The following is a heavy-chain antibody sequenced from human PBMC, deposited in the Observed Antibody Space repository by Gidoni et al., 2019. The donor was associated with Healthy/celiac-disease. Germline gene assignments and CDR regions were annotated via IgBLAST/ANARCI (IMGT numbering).Heavy chain of an antibody. CDR2: SNHSGST. Sequence: QVQLQQGGAGLLRPSGTLSLACAVYGGSFSGDYWSWSRQPPGKGLEWMGESNHSGSTNYNPSLKSRVTISVDTSKNQFSLKLSSVTAADTAVYYCARGSKWIKRLGTDFDYWGQGTLVTVSS. CDR1: GGSFSGDY. D-gene: IGHD3-16*01. CDR3: ARGSKWIKRLGTDFDY. J-gene: IGHJ4*02. V-gene: IGHV4-34*01.